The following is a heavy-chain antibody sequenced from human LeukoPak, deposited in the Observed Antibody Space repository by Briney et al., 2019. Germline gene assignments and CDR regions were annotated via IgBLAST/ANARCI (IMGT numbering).Heavy chain of an antibody. Sequence: ASVKVSFKASGYTFTSYYMHWVRQVPGQGLEWMGRINPNSGDTDYAQKFQGRVIMTRDTSISTAYMEVSRLRSDDTAVYYCARVDSGHDYGPSWGQGTTVTVFS. V-gene: IGHV1-2*06. CDR2: INPNSGDT. CDR3: ARVDSGHDYGPS. J-gene: IGHJ3*01. CDR1: GYTFTSYY. D-gene: IGHD5-12*01.